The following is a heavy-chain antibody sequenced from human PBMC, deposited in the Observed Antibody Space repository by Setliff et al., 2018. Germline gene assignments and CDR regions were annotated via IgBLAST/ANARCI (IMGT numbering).Heavy chain of an antibody. J-gene: IGHJ4*02. D-gene: IGHD5-18*01. CDR2: VFYNGAA. CDR3: ARLPPLHTPMALTFDY. Sequence: PSETLSLTCTVSGDSISDASIMAWIRQPPGKGLEFIGYVFYNGAAKYDPSLKSRVTMSVDTSKNQFSLELRSVTAADTAVYYCARLPPLHTPMALTFDYWGQGILVTVSS. CDR1: GDSISDAS. V-gene: IGHV4-59*08.